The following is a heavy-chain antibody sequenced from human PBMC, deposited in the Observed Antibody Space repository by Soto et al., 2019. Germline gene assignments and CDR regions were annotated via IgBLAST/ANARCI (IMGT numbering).Heavy chain of an antibody. D-gene: IGHD3-3*01. CDR2: IDPGDSYT. Sequence: GESLKISCKGSGYSFISYWVTWVRQMPGKGLEWMGRIDPGDSYTSYSPSFQGHVTISADTSTSTAYLQWNSLRASDTAMYYCARRPYYDFWSGYYYLGYYGMDAWGQGTTVTVSS. CDR1: GYSFISYW. CDR3: ARRPYYDFWSGYYYLGYYGMDA. J-gene: IGHJ6*02. V-gene: IGHV5-10-1*01.